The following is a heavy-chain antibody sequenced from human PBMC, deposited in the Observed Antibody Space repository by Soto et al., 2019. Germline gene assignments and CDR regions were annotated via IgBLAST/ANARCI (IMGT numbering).Heavy chain of an antibody. D-gene: IGHD2-2*01. V-gene: IGHV4-39*01. J-gene: IGHJ4*02. CDR1: GDSISSSGFY. CDR2: IYYTGST. CDR3: ARLRGFCTSTSCHFDY. Sequence: ASETLSLTCTVSGDSISSSGFYWGWIRQPPGKGLEWIATIYYTGSTYYNPSLKSRVTISVDTSKNQFSLGLSSVTAADTAVYYCARLRGFCTSTSCHFDYWGQGTLVTVSS.